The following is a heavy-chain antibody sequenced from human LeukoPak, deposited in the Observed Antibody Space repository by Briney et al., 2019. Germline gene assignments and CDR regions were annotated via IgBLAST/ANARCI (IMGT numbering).Heavy chain of an antibody. CDR1: GFTFSSYG. J-gene: IGHJ5*02. Sequence: GGSLRLSCAASGFTFSSYGMHWVRQAPGKGLEWVAFIRYDGSNKYYADSVKGRFTISRDNSKNTLYLQMNSLRAEDTAVYYCAKDFYSSSSGWFDPWGQGTLVTVSS. D-gene: IGHD6-6*01. CDR2: IRYDGSNK. CDR3: AKDFYSSSSGWFDP. V-gene: IGHV3-30*02.